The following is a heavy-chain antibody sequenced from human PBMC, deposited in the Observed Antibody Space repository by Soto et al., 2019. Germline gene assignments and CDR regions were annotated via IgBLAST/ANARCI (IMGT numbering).Heavy chain of an antibody. CDR1: GFTFSSYG. CDR3: AKGREQQLVRIGMDV. Sequence: QVQLVESGGGVVQPGRSLILSCAASGFTFSSYGTHWVRQAPGKGLEWVAVISFDGINKYYADSVKGRFTISRDNSKNTLYLQMDILRAEDTAVYYCAKGREQQLVRIGMDVWGQGTTVTVCS. CDR2: ISFDGINK. V-gene: IGHV3-30*18. J-gene: IGHJ6*02. D-gene: IGHD6-13*01.